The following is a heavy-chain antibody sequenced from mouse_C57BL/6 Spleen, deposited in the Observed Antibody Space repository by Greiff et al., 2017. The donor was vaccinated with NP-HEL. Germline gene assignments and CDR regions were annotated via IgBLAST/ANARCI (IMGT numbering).Heavy chain of an antibody. CDR2: INPNNGGT. J-gene: IGHJ4*01. CDR3: ANGPYYDYDEDYAMDY. CDR1: GYTFTDYN. V-gene: IGHV1-22*01. Sequence: EVQLQQSGPELVKPGASVKMSCKASGYTFTDYNMHWVKQSHGKSLEWIGYINPNNGGTSYNQKFKGKATLTVNKSSSTAYMELRSLTSEDSAVYYCANGPYYDYDEDYAMDYWGQGTSVTVSS. D-gene: IGHD2-4*01.